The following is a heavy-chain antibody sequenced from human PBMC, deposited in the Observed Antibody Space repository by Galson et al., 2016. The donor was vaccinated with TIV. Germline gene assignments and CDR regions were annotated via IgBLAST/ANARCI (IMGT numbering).Heavy chain of an antibody. V-gene: IGHV1-18*04. CDR2: ISAYNGDI. D-gene: IGHD2-2*01. CDR1: GYSFLSYG. CDR3: ATELYCSSISCYYYYGLDV. Sequence: SVKVSCKASGYSFLSYGMTWVRQAPGRGLEWLGWISAYNGDIKSARKFQGRVTMTTDTSTNTAYMELRSLGSDDTAVYYCATELYCSSISCYYYYGLDVWGPGTTVTVSS. J-gene: IGHJ6*02.